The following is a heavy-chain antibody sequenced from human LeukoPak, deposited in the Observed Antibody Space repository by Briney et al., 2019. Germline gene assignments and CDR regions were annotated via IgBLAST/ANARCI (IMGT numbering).Heavy chain of an antibody. CDR2: IDPSDSYT. Sequence: PGESLKISCKGSGYSLTSYWISWVRQMSGKGLEWMGRIDPSDSYTNYSPSFQGHVTISADKSISTAYLQWSSLKASDTAMYYCARQVVVVPAAYYYYYGMGVWGQGTTVTVSS. CDR1: GYSLTSYW. J-gene: IGHJ6*02. V-gene: IGHV5-10-1*01. D-gene: IGHD2-2*01. CDR3: ARQVVVVPAAYYYYYGMGV.